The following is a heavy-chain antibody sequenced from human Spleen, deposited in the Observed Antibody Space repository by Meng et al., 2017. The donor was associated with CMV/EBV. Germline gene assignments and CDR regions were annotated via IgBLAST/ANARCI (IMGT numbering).Heavy chain of an antibody. CDR3: TTDQDSFDY. J-gene: IGHJ4*02. Sequence: SWAASGFTFNNAWMSWVRQAPGKGLEWVGRIKSKTDGGTTDYAAPVKGRFTISRDDSKNTLYLQMNSLETDDTAMYYCTTDQDSFDYWGQGTLVTVSS. V-gene: IGHV3-15*01. CDR1: GFTFNNAW. CDR2: IKSKTDGGTT.